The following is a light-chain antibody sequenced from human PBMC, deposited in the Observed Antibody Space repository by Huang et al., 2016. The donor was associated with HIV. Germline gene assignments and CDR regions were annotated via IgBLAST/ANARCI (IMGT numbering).Light chain of an antibody. Sequence: EIVMTQSPATLSVSPGERAILLCRASQNIDTNVAWYQQKPGQATRLLSFGASTRATGISARFTGGGSETEFTLTINSVQSEDVAMYYCHQYNDWPPWTFGQGTRVEI. CDR1: QNIDTN. CDR2: GAS. V-gene: IGKV3-15*01. CDR3: HQYNDWPPWT. J-gene: IGKJ1*01.